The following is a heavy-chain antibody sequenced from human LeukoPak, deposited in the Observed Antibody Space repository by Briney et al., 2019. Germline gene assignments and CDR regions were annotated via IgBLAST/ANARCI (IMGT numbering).Heavy chain of an antibody. CDR1: GYTFTSYD. J-gene: IGHJ4*02. CDR2: MNPNSGNT. V-gene: IGHV1-8*03. CDR3: ARGPNYYGSGSYFY. Sequence: ASVKVSCKASGYTFTSYDINWVRQATGQGLEWMGWMNPNSGNTGYAQKFQGRVTITRNTSISTAYMELRSLRSEDTAVYYCARGPNYYGSGSYFYWGQGTLVTVSS. D-gene: IGHD3-10*01.